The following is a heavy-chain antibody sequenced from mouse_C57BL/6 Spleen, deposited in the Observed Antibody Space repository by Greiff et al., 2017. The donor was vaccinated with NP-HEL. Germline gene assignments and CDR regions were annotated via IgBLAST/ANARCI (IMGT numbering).Heavy chain of an antibody. J-gene: IGHJ4*01. CDR3: ARSDYDDYYAMDY. CDR2: IYPGDGDT. D-gene: IGHD2-4*01. Sequence: VKLMESGPELVKPGASVKISCKASGYAFSSSWMNWVKQRPGKGLEWIGRIYPGDGDTNYNGKFKGKATLTADKSSSTAYMQLSSLTSEDSAVYFCARSDYDDYYAMDYWGQGTSVTVSS. CDR1: GYAFSSSW. V-gene: IGHV1-82*01.